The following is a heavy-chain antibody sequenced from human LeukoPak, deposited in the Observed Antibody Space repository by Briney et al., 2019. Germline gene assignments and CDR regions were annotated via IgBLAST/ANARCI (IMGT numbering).Heavy chain of an antibody. J-gene: IGHJ4*02. CDR1: GFTFSSYA. CDR2: ISGSGGST. V-gene: IGHV3-23*01. CDR3: ARDWSPWVDCSGGSCYPGDY. D-gene: IGHD2-15*01. Sequence: GGSLRLSCAASGFTFSSYAMSWVRQAPGKGLEWVSAISGSGGSTYYADSVKGRFTISRDNSKNTLYLQMNSLRAEDTAVYYCARDWSPWVDCSGGSCYPGDYWGQGTLVTVSS.